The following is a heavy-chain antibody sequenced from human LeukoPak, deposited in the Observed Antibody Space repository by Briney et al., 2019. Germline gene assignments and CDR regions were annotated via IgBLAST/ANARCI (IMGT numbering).Heavy chain of an antibody. D-gene: IGHD3-10*01. CDR1: GFTFDDYA. Sequence: GGSLRLSCAASGFTFDDYAMHWVRQAPGKGLEWVSGISWNSGSIGYADSVKGRFTISRDNAKNSLYLQMSSLRAEDTALYYCAKDPSGGSGSYYNDYFDYWGQGTLVTVSS. J-gene: IGHJ4*02. V-gene: IGHV3-9*01. CDR3: AKDPSGGSGSYYNDYFDY. CDR2: ISWNSGSI.